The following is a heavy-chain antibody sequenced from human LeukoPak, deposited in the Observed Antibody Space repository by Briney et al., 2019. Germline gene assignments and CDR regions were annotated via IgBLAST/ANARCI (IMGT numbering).Heavy chain of an antibody. CDR3: ARDTFWE. J-gene: IGHJ4*02. V-gene: IGHV3-30-3*01. Sequence: GGSLRLSCAASGFTFSSYAMSWVRQAPGKGLDWVAVISYDGSNKYYADSVKGRFTISRDNSKNTLYLQMNSLRAEDTAVYYCARDTFWEWGQGTLVTVSS. D-gene: IGHD1-26*01. CDR2: ISYDGSNK. CDR1: GFTFSSYA.